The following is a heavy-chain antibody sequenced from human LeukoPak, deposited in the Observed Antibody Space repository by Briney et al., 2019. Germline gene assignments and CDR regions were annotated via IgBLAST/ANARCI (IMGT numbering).Heavy chain of an antibody. CDR1: GFTFSSYG. CDR3: ARDGGHYDILTGYFDTGNHFDY. D-gene: IGHD3-9*01. V-gene: IGHV3-33*01. J-gene: IGHJ4*02. Sequence: GGSLRLSCAAYGFTFSSYGMHWARQAPGKGLEWVAVIWYDGSNKYYADSVKGRFTISRDNSKNTLYLQMNSLRAEDTAVYYCARDGGHYDILTGYFDTGNHFDYWGQGTLVTVSS. CDR2: IWYDGSNK.